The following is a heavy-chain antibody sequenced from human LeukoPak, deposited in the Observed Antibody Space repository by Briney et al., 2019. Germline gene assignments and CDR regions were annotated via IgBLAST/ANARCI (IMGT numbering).Heavy chain of an antibody. Sequence: GGSLRLSCEASGFTFSGYWMTWVRQAPGKGLEWVSGISGGGASTYYADSVKGRFTISRDNSKNTLYLQMNSLRAEDTAVYYCAKDHEKIFAVYYYDYWGQGTLVTVS. CDR1: GFTFSGYW. J-gene: IGHJ4*01. D-gene: IGHD3-3*01. V-gene: IGHV3-23*01. CDR3: AKDHEKIFAVYYYDY. CDR2: ISGGGAST.